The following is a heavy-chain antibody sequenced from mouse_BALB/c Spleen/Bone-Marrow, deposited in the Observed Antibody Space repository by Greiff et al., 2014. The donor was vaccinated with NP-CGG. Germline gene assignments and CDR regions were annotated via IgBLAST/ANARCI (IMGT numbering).Heavy chain of an antibody. V-gene: IGHV1-12*01. J-gene: IGHJ2*01. CDR1: GYTFTTYN. CDR3: ARSYGNPYYFDY. Sequence: LQESGAELVKPGASVKMSCKASGYTFTTYNMHWVKQTPGQGLEWIGAIYPGNGDTSYNQKFKGKATLTADKSSSTAYMQLSSLTSEDSAVYYCARSYGNPYYFDYWGQGPTLTVSS. D-gene: IGHD2-1*01. CDR2: IYPGNGDT.